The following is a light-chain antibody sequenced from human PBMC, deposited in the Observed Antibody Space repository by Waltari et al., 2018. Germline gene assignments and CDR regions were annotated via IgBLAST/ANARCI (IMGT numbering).Light chain of an antibody. Sequence: EIVMTQSPATLSVSPGERATLPCRASQSVSSNLAWYQQKPGQAPRLLIYGASTRATGIPARVSGRGSGTEFTLTISSLQSEDFAVYYCQQYNNWPPRTFGQGTKVEIK. CDR3: QQYNNWPPRT. V-gene: IGKV3-15*01. CDR1: QSVSSN. J-gene: IGKJ1*01. CDR2: GAS.